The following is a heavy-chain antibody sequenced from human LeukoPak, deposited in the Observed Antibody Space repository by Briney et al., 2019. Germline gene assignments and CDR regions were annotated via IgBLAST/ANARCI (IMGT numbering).Heavy chain of an antibody. CDR3: AKHPTVTKISNYYYGMAV. J-gene: IGHJ6*04. Sequence: SETLSLTCTVSGGSISSYYWSWIRQPPGKGLEWIGYIYYSGSTNYNPSLKSRVTISVDTSKNQFSLKLSSVTAADTAVYYCAKHPTVTKISNYYYGMAVGAKGTTVTFS. CDR2: IYYSGST. D-gene: IGHD4-11*01. V-gene: IGHV4-59*08. CDR1: GGSISSYY.